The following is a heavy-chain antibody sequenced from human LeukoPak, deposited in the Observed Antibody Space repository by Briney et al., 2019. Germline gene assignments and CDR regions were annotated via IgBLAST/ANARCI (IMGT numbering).Heavy chain of an antibody. CDR1: GYTFSNSG. V-gene: IGHV1-18*01. CDR2: INPYKGNT. J-gene: IGHJ3*01. Sequence: ASVKVSCTASGYTFSNSGISWVRQAPGQGLEWMGWINPYKGNTNYAQKFQGRVSMTADTSTSTAYMELRSPRSDDTAMYYCARDRSMIPDAFDVWGRGTMVTVSS. CDR3: ARDRSMIPDAFDV. D-gene: IGHD2/OR15-2a*01.